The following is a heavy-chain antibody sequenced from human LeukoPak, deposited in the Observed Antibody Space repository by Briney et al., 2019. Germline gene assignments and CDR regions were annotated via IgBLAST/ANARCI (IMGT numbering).Heavy chain of an antibody. Sequence: SETLSLTCTVSGGSISSYYWSWIRQPPGKGLEWIGYIYYSGSTNYNPSLKSRVTISVDTSKNQFSLKLSSVTAADTAVYYCARDQDRYGMDVWGQGTTVTVSS. CDR1: GGSISSYY. D-gene: IGHD2-15*01. V-gene: IGHV4-59*01. CDR3: ARDQDRYGMDV. J-gene: IGHJ6*02. CDR2: IYYSGST.